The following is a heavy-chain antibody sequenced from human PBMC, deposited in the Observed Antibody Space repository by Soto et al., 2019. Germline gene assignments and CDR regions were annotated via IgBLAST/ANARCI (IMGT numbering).Heavy chain of an antibody. CDR1: GGSIRSYY. D-gene: IGHD2-2*01. Sequence: QVQLQESGPGLVKPSETLSLTCTVSGGSIRSYYWSWIRQPPGKGLEWIGSIYFTGSTNYNPSLKSQVAISVDTSTNQFPPKLTSVTAADTAVYYCARHGVVVPSAQYYYYMDVWGKGTTVTVSS. CDR2: IYFTGST. CDR3: ARHGVVVPSAQYYYYMDV. V-gene: IGHV4-59*08. J-gene: IGHJ6*03.